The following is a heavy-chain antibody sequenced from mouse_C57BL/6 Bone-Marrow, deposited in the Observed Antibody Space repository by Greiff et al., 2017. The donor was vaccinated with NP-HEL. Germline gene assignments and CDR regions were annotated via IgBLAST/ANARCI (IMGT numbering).Heavy chain of an antibody. J-gene: IGHJ3*01. CDR3: ARDPDITTVVATPAY. CDR1: GFTFSSYA. D-gene: IGHD1-1*01. V-gene: IGHV5-4*01. Sequence: EVNVVESGGGLVKPGGSLKLSCAASGFTFSSYAMSWVRQTPEKRLEWVATISDGGSYTYYPDNVKGRFTISRDNAKNNLYLQMSHLKSEDTAMYYCARDPDITTVVATPAYWGQGTLVTVSA. CDR2: ISDGGSYT.